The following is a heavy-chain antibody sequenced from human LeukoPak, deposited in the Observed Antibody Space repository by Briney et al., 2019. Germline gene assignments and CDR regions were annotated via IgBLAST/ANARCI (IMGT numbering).Heavy chain of an antibody. Sequence: ASVKVSCKASGYTFTSYYMHWVRQAPGQGLEWMGIINPSGGSTSYAQKFHGRVTMTRDTSTSTVYMELSSLRSEDTAVYYCARRGIAVADLDYWGQGTLVTVSS. CDR3: ARRGIAVADLDY. CDR2: INPSGGST. J-gene: IGHJ4*02. CDR1: GYTFTSYY. D-gene: IGHD6-19*01. V-gene: IGHV1-46*01.